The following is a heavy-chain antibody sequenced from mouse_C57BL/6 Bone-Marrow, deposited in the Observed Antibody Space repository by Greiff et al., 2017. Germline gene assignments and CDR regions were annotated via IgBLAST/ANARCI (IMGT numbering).Heavy chain of an antibody. Sequence: EVQLVASGGGLVQPGGSLKLSCAASGFTFSDYYMYWVRQTPEKRLEWVAYISNGGGSTYYPDTVKGRFTISRDNAKNTLYLQMSRLKSEDTAMYYCARHDWDWFAYWGQGTLVTVSA. J-gene: IGHJ3*01. V-gene: IGHV5-12*01. CDR3: ARHDWDWFAY. CDR2: ISNGGGST. D-gene: IGHD4-1*01. CDR1: GFTFSDYY.